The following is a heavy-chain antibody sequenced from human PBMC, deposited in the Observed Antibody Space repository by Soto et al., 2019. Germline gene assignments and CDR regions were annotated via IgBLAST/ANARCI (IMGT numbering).Heavy chain of an antibody. Sequence: PGGSVRLSCAASGFTFSSYEMNWVRQAPGKTLEWVSYISSAGDSSYYADSVKSRFIISRDNAKNSLYLQMNSLRVEDTAVYYCARVYCSTTTCHVQAFDSWGQGTLVTVSS. J-gene: IGHJ4*02. CDR2: ISSAGDSS. CDR3: ARVYCSTTTCHVQAFDS. D-gene: IGHD2-2*01. CDR1: GFTFSSYE. V-gene: IGHV3-48*03.